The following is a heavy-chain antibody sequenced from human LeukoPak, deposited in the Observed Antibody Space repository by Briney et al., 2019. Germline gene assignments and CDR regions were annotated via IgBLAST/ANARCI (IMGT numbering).Heavy chain of an antibody. V-gene: IGHV4-34*01. CDR1: GGSLSSYS. J-gene: IGHJ4*02. CDR2: INHSGST. CDR3: ARGAPGY. Sequence: SETLSLTCAVYGGSLSSYSSSWIRQPPGKGLEWIGQINHSGSTNYNPSLKSRVTISVDTSKNQFSLKLHSVTAADTAIYYCARGAPGYWGQGTLVTVSS.